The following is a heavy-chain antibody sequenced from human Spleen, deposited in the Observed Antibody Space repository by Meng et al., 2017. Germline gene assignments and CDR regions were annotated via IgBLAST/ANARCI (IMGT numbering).Heavy chain of an antibody. V-gene: IGHV1-8*01. CDR3: ARADLTIFGVVVFYFDY. CDR2: MNPNSGNT. Sequence: ASVKVSCKASGYTFTSYDINWVRQATGQGLEWMGWMNPNSGNTGYAQKFQGRVTITRDTSASTAYMELSSLRSEDTAVYYCARADLTIFGVVVFYFDYWGQGTLVTVSS. CDR1: GYTFTSYD. D-gene: IGHD3-3*01. J-gene: IGHJ4*02.